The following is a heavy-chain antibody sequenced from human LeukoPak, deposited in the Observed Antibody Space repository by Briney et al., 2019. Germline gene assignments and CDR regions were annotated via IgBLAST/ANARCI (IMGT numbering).Heavy chain of an antibody. CDR1: GYTFTSYY. Sequence: ASVKVSCKASGYTFTSYYMHWVRQAPGQGLEWMGIINPSGGSTSYAQKFQGRVTMTRDTSTSTVYMELSSLRSEDTAVYYCARVWSTTGSWYNDNEDYWGQGTLVTVSS. CDR3: ARVWSTTGSWYNDNEDY. CDR2: INPSGGST. D-gene: IGHD6-13*01. V-gene: IGHV1-46*01. J-gene: IGHJ4*02.